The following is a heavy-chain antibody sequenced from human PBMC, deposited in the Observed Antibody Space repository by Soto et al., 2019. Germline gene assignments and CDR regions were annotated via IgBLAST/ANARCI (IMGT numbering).Heavy chain of an antibody. Sequence: ASVKVSCTACGYTFSIYYMHWVRQAPGQGLEWMGIINPSVGTTTYAQKFQGRVTVTSDTSTSTVYMELSSLRSEDTAVYYCARNAGSGWLDYWGQGTLVTVSS. CDR2: INPSVGTT. D-gene: IGHD6-19*01. CDR3: ARNAGSGWLDY. CDR1: GYTFSIYY. J-gene: IGHJ4*02. V-gene: IGHV1-46*01.